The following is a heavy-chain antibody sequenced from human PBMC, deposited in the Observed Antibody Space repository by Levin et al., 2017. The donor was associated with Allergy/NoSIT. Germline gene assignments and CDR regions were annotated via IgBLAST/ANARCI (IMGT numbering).Heavy chain of an antibody. J-gene: IGHJ4*02. CDR3: ARHGLVGYSGYAPLDY. CDR2: IYPGDSDT. CDR1: GYSFTSYW. Sequence: GESLKISCKGSGYSFTSYWIGWVRQMPGKGLEWMGIIYPGDSDTRYSPSFQGQVTISADKPISTAYLQWSSLKASDTAMYYCARHGLVGYSGYAPLDYWGQGTLVTVSS. D-gene: IGHD5-12*01. V-gene: IGHV5-51*01.